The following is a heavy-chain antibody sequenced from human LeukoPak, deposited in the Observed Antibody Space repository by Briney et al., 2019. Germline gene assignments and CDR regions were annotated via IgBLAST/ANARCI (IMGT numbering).Heavy chain of an antibody. J-gene: IGHJ5*02. CDR3: ARLPDFWSGYPNWFDP. Sequence: GESLKISCKGSGYSFTSYWIGWVRQMPGKGLEWMGIIYPGDSDTRYSPSFQGQVTISADKSISTAYLQWSSLKASDTAMYYCARLPDFWSGYPNWFDPWGQGTLVTVSS. CDR1: GYSFTSYW. V-gene: IGHV5-51*01. CDR2: IYPGDSDT. D-gene: IGHD3-3*01.